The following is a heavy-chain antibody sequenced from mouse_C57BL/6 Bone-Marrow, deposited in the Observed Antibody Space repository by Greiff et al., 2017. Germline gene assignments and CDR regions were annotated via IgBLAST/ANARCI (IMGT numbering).Heavy chain of an antibody. CDR3: ARGDDYDGYYYAMDY. Sequence: QVQLKQSGPELVKPGASVKLSCKASGYTFTSYDINWVKQRPGQGLEWIGWIYPRDGSTKYNEKFKGKATLTVDTSSSTAYMELHSLTSEDSAVYFCARGDDYDGYYYAMDYWGQGTSVTVSS. V-gene: IGHV1-85*01. CDR1: GYTFTSYD. D-gene: IGHD2-4*01. CDR2: IYPRDGST. J-gene: IGHJ4*01.